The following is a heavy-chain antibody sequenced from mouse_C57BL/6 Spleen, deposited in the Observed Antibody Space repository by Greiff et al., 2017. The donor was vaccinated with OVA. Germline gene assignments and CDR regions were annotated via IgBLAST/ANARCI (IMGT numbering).Heavy chain of an antibody. D-gene: IGHD1-1*01. CDR2: IYPGDGDT. Sequence: VKLMESGAELVKPGASVKISCKASGYAFSSYWMNWVKQRPGKGLEWIGQIYPGDGDTNYNGKFKGKATLTADKSSSTAYMQLSSLTSEDSAVYFCARVDYYGSSYGAMDYWGQGTSVTVSS. CDR1: GYAFSSYW. CDR3: ARVDYYGSSYGAMDY. J-gene: IGHJ4*01. V-gene: IGHV1-80*01.